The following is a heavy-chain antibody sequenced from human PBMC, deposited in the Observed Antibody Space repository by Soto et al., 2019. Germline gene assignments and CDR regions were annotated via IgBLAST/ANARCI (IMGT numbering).Heavy chain of an antibody. CDR1: GGTFSSYA. CDR3: ARVTKQAPPGFDP. CDR2: IIPIFGTA. Sequence: GASVKVSCKASGGTFSSYAISWVRQAPGQGLEWMGGIIPIFGTANYAQKFQGRVTITADESTSTAYMELSSLRSEDTAVYYCARVTKQAPPGFDPWGQGTLVTVSS. D-gene: IGHD6-6*01. J-gene: IGHJ5*02. V-gene: IGHV1-69*13.